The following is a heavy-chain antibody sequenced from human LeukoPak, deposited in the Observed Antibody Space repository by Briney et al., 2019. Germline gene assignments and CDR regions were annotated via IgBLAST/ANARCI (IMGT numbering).Heavy chain of an antibody. J-gene: IGHJ4*02. Sequence: GGSLRLSCAASGFTFSSYWMSWVRQAPGKGLEWVANIKQDGSEKYYVDSVKGRFTISRDNAKNSLYLQMNSLRVEDTAVYYCARGGGRYCSGGSCYDIDYWGQGTLVTVSS. CDR3: ARGGGRYCSGGSCYDIDY. CDR2: IKQDGSEK. D-gene: IGHD2-15*01. CDR1: GFTFSSYW. V-gene: IGHV3-7*01.